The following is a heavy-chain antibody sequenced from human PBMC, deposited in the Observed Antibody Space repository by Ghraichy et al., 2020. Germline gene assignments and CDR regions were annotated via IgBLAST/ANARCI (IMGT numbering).Heavy chain of an antibody. CDR2: IKQDGSQR. J-gene: IGHJ5*02. V-gene: IGHV3-7*01. CDR1: GFTFSSHW. D-gene: IGHD3-16*01. CDR3: ARDAMFMLDA. Sequence: LSLTCAASGFTFSSHWVTWVRQAPGKGLEWVANIKQDGSQRLYVDSVKGRFTVSRDNARNSLFLQMDSLRAEDTAIYYCARDAMFMLDAWGQGSLVTVSS.